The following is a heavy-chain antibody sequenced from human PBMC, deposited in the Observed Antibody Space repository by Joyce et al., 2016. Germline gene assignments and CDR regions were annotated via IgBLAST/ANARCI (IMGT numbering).Heavy chain of an antibody. CDR1: GGSISSYY. Sequence: QVQLQESDPGLVKPSETLSLTCTVSGGSISSYYWGWIRQPPGKGLEWIGYIYYRGSTNYNPSLKSRFSISVDTSKNQFSLKLSSVTAADTAVYYCARQYYDSGPFDYWGQGALVTVSS. CDR2: IYYRGST. CDR3: ARQYYDSGPFDY. D-gene: IGHD3-10*01. J-gene: IGHJ4*02. V-gene: IGHV4-59*01.